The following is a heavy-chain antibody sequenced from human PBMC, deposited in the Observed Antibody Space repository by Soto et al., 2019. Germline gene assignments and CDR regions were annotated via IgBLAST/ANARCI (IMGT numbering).Heavy chain of an antibody. J-gene: IGHJ5*02. CDR2: IYHSGST. V-gene: IGHV4-30-4*01. CDR1: GGSISSGDYY. Sequence: SQTLSLTCTVSGGSISSGDYYWSWIRQPPGKGLEWIGYIYHSGSTYYNPSLKSRVTISVDTSKNQFSLKLSSVTAADTAVYYGARERPEGARLAPGVQGTLVTVPP. CDR3: ARERPEGARLAP.